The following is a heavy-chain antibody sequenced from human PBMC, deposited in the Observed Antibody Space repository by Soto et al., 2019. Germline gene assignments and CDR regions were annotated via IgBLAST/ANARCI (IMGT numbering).Heavy chain of an antibody. CDR1: GFTFSSYS. V-gene: IGHV3-21*01. CDR3: AGSISGGFAP. Sequence: GGSPRLSCAASGFTFSSYSMNWVRQAPGKGLEWVSSISSNSNYIYYADSVRGRFTISRDNAKNSLYLQMNSLRAEDTAVYYCAGSISGGFAPWGQGALV. J-gene: IGHJ5*02. D-gene: IGHD3-10*01. CDR2: ISSNSNYI.